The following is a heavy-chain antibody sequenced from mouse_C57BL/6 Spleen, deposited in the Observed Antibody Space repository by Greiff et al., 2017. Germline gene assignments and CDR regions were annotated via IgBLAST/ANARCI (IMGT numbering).Heavy chain of an antibody. J-gene: IGHJ4*01. CDR1: GYTFTSYW. V-gene: IGHV1-69*01. CDR3: ARGDSNYTMDY. Sequence: VQLQQPGAELVMPGASVKLSCKASGYTFTSYWMHWVKQRPGQGLAWIGEIDPSDSYTNYNQKFKGKSTLTVDKSSSTAYMQLSSLTSEDSAVYYCARGDSNYTMDYWGQGTSVTGSS. CDR2: IDPSDSYT. D-gene: IGHD2-5*01.